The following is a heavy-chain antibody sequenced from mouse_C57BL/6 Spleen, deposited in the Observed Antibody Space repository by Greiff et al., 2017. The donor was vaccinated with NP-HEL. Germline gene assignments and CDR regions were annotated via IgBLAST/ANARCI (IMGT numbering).Heavy chain of an antibody. CDR1: GYTFTSYW. CDR2: IHPNSGST. V-gene: IGHV1-64*01. D-gene: IGHD2-4*01. Sequence: VQLQQPGAELVKPGASVKLSCKASGYTFTSYWMHWVKQRPGQGLEWIGMIHPNSGSTNYNEKFKSKATLTVDKSSSTAYMQLSSLTSEDSAVYYCARGIYYDYDDWFAYWGQGTLVTVSA. CDR3: ARGIYYDYDDWFAY. J-gene: IGHJ3*01.